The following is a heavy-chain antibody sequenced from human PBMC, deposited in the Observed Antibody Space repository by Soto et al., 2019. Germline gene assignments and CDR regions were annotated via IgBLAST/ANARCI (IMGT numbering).Heavy chain of an antibody. CDR3: ARVGEGSSPDY. D-gene: IGHD3-10*01. J-gene: IGHJ4*02. CDR1: GFTFSSYA. Sequence: QVQLVESGGGVVQPGRSLRLSCAASGFTFSSYAMHWVRQAPGKGLEWVAVTSYDGAIKYYADSVKGRFTISRDNSKNTLYLQMNSLRPEDTAVSSCARVGEGSSPDYWGQGTLVTVSS. CDR2: TSYDGAIK. V-gene: IGHV3-30-3*01.